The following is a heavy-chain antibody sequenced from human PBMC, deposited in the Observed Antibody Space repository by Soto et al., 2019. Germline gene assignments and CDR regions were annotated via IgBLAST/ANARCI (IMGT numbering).Heavy chain of an antibody. J-gene: IGHJ4*02. CDR2: IYYSGST. V-gene: IGHV4-31*03. CDR3: ARGEYDYGGNPAFDY. Sequence: LSLTCTVSGGSISSGGYYWSWIRQHPGKGLEWIGYIYYSGSTYYNPSLKSRVTISVDTSKNQFSLKLSSVTAADTAVYYCARGEYDYGGNPAFDYWGQGTLVTVSS. D-gene: IGHD4-17*01. CDR1: GGSISSGGYY.